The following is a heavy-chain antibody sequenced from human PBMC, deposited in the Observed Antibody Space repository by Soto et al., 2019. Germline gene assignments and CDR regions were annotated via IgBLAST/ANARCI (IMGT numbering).Heavy chain of an antibody. CDR3: ARGDVELRPDLAGWFDP. J-gene: IGHJ5*02. Sequence: SETLSLTCTVSGDSVNSGSYYWTWIRQPPGKGLEWIGSIYHSGSTYYNPSLKSRVTISVDTSKNQFSLKLSSVTAADTAVYYCARGDVELRPDLAGWFDPWGQGTLVTVSS. D-gene: IGHD1-7*01. CDR2: IYHSGST. CDR1: GDSVNSGSYY. V-gene: IGHV4-38-2*02.